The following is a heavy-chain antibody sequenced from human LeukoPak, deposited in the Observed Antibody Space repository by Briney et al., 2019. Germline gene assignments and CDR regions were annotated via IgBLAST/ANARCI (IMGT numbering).Heavy chain of an antibody. V-gene: IGHV3-74*01. CDR3: ARSQQLLLSDALDI. D-gene: IGHD6-13*01. Sequence: PGGSLRLSCAASGFTFSSYWMHWVRQAPGKGLVWVSRINSDGSSTRYADSVKGRFTISRDNAKNTLYLQMNSLRAEDTAVYYCARSQQLLLSDALDIWGQGTMVTVSS. J-gene: IGHJ3*02. CDR2: INSDGSST. CDR1: GFTFSSYW.